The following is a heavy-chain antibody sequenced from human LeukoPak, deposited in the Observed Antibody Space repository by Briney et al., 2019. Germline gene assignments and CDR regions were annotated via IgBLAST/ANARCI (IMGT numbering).Heavy chain of an antibody. Sequence: GESRKISCKGSGYNFTTYWIGWVRQMPGKGLEWMGIIYPGDSDTIYGPSFQGQVTISADKSINTAYLQWSSLKASDTAMYYCARLSRETTVTTWFDPWGHGTLVTVSS. CDR2: IYPGDSDT. J-gene: IGHJ5*02. CDR1: GYNFTTYW. D-gene: IGHD4-17*01. V-gene: IGHV5-51*01. CDR3: ARLSRETTVTTWFDP.